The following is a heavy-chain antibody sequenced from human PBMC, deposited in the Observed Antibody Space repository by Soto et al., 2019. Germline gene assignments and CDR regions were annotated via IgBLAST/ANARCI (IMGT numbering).Heavy chain of an antibody. Sequence: PSETLSLTCTVSGGSISSYYWSWIRQPPGKGLEWIGYIYYSGSTNYNPSLKSRVTISVDTSKNQFSLKLSSVTAADTAVYYCAIRYGSGSYRAPGAFDIWAQGTMVTVSS. D-gene: IGHD3-10*01. V-gene: IGHV4-59*01. J-gene: IGHJ3*02. CDR3: AIRYGSGSYRAPGAFDI. CDR1: GGSISSYY. CDR2: IYYSGST.